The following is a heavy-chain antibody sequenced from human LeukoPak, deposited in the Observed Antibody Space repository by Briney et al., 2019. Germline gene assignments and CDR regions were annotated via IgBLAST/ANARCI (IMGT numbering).Heavy chain of an antibody. CDR1: GFTFSSYS. V-gene: IGHV3-21*01. CDR2: ISSSSSYI. J-gene: IGHJ3*02. D-gene: IGHD1-26*01. CDR3: ARPYRWRSGSYVTHAFDT. Sequence: PGGSLRLSCAASGFTFSSYSMNWVRQAPGKGLEWVSSISSSSSYIYYADSVKGRFTISRDNAKNSLYLQMNSLRAEDTAVYYCARPYRWRSGSYVTHAFDTWGQGTMVTVSS.